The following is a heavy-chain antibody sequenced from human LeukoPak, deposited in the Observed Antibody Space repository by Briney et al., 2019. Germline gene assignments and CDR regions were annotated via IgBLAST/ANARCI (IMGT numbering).Heavy chain of an antibody. J-gene: IGHJ6*02. Sequence: PSETLSLTCTVSGGSISSYYWSGIRQPPGKGLEWIGYIYYSGSTNYNPSLKSRVTMSVDTSKKQFSLKLSSVTAADTAVYFCARGPTVNNYYYGMDVWGQGTTVTVSS. CDR1: GGSISSYY. D-gene: IGHD4-17*01. CDR3: ARGPTVNNYYYGMDV. CDR2: IYYSGST. V-gene: IGHV4-59*01.